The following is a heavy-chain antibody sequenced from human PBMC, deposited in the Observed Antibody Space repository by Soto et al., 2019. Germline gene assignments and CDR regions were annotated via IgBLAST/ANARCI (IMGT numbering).Heavy chain of an antibody. Sequence: GESLKISCKGSGYSFTSYKIAWVRQLPGKGLEWMAIIYPGDSVTRYSPSFQGQVTLSADQSTSTAYLQWSSVKASDTAMYYCARHVTYYDMLSGYSFDYWGQGTLVTVST. J-gene: IGHJ4*02. D-gene: IGHD3-9*01. CDR1: GYSFTSYK. CDR2: IYPGDSVT. V-gene: IGHV5-51*01. CDR3: ARHVTYYDMLSGYSFDY.